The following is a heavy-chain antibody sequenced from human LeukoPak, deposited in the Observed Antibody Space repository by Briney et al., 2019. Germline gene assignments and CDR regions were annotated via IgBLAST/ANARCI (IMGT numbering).Heavy chain of an antibody. Sequence: GRSLRLSCAASGFTFSSYGMHWVRQAPGKGLEWVAVIWYDGSNKYYADSVKGRFTISRDNSKNTLYLQMNSLRAEDTAVYYCAKCAGSYYSCVDYWGQGTLVTVSS. CDR3: AKCAGSYYSCVDY. V-gene: IGHV3-33*06. CDR2: IWYDGSNK. D-gene: IGHD1-26*01. CDR1: GFTFSSYG. J-gene: IGHJ4*02.